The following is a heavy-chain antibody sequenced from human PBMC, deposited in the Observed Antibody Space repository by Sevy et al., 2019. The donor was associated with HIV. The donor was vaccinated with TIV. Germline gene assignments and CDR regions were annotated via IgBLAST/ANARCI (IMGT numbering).Heavy chain of an antibody. CDR2: ISSGSSYI. V-gene: IGHV3-21*01. J-gene: IGHJ4*02. CDR1: GFTFSTYT. CDR3: ARDGGCTSTSCLLYFDY. D-gene: IGHD2-2*01. Sequence: GGSLRLSCAASGFTFSTYTMNWVRQAPGKGLEWVSSISSGSSYIDYADSVKGRFTISRDNAKNSLYLQMNSLRAEDTAIYYCARDGGCTSTSCLLYFDYWGQGTPVTVSS.